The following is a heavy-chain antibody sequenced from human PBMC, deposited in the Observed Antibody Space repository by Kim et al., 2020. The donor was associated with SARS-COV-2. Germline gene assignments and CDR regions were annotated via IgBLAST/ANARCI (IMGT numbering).Heavy chain of an antibody. V-gene: IGHV3-23*01. Sequence: GGSLRLSCAASGFTFSGYAMSWVRQAPGKGLEWVSAISGSGDGTNYADSVKGRFTISRDNSKNTVYLQMNSLRADDTAVYYCAKRYSSSWYSPFDSWGQGSLVTVSS. CDR3: AKRYSSSWYSPFDS. CDR1: GFTFSGYA. J-gene: IGHJ4*02. CDR2: ISGSGDGT. D-gene: IGHD6-13*01.